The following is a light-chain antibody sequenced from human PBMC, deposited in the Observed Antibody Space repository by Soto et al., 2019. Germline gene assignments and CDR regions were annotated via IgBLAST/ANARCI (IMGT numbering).Light chain of an antibody. CDR2: DAS. J-gene: IGKJ5*01. V-gene: IGKV3-11*01. CDR1: QSVRRY. Sequence: EIVLTPSPATLSLTPGERATLSCRASQSVRRYLAWYQQKPGQAPRRLIYDASTRATGIPARFSGSGSETAFTLTITSLALEDFAVDYCKQSDNWPRITFGQGPRLG. CDR3: KQSDNWPRIT.